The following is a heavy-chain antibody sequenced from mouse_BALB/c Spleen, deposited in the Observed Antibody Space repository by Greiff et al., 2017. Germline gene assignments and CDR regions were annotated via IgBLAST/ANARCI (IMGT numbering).Heavy chain of an antibody. CDR1: GFSLTSYG. CDR3: ARRGSSPAWFAY. J-gene: IGHJ3*01. CDR2: IWAGGST. Sequence: VKLLESGPGLVAPSQSLSITCTASGFSLTSYGVHWVRQPPGKGLEWLGVIWAGGSTNYNSALMSSLSIRKETAKTQVFLKMNSLQTDDTAMYYCARRGSSPAWFAYWGQGTLVTVSA. V-gene: IGHV2-9*02. D-gene: IGHD1-1*01.